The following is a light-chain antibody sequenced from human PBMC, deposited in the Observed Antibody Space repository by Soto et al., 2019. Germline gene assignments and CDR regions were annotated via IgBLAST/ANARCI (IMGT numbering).Light chain of an antibody. Sequence: DIQMTQSPSSLSASVGDRVTITSRASQSISSYFNWYQQKPGKAPKLLIYAASSLQSGVPSRFSGSGSGTDFTLTISSLQPEDFATYYCQQGYSTPLTFGHGTKVEIK. J-gene: IGKJ1*01. CDR2: AAS. CDR3: QQGYSTPLT. CDR1: QSISSY. V-gene: IGKV1-39*01.